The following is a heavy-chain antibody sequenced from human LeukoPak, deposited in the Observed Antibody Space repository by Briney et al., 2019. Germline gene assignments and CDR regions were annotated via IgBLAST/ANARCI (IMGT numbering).Heavy chain of an antibody. CDR1: GTSFSNYY. CDR2: IYHSGHA. V-gene: IGHV4-34*01. CDR3: ARGGAVNGFDA. D-gene: IGHD6-19*01. J-gene: IGHJ3*01. Sequence: SETLSLTCALYGTSFSNYYWNWIRQTPGQGLEWIGQIYHSGHADYNPSLKSRVNISIDTSRDRFSLTLTSVTAADAAVYYCARGGAVNGFDAWGQGTRVTVSS.